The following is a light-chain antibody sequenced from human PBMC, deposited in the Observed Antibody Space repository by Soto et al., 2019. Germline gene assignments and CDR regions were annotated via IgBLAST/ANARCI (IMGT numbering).Light chain of an antibody. J-gene: IGKJ4*01. CDR1: QSVSSSY. Sequence: EIVLTQSPGTLSLSPGERATLSCRASQSVSSSYLAWYQQKPGQAPRLLIYGASSRATGIPDRFSGSGSGTDFTLTISSLEPEDFAVYYCQQYGSLPSTFGGGTKVDIK. V-gene: IGKV3-20*01. CDR3: QQYGSLPST. CDR2: GAS.